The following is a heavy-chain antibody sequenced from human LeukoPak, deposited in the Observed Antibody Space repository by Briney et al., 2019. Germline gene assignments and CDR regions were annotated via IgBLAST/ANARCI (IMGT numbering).Heavy chain of an antibody. CDR3: ARDSSGSYSRFDY. D-gene: IGHD1-26*01. J-gene: IGHJ4*02. Sequence: GGSLRLSCGASGFSFSDYGMNWVRRAPGERLEWVSSISSLSNNIYYTDSVKGRFTISRDNAKNSLYLLMNSLRVEDTAVYYCARDSSGSYSRFDYWGQGTLVTVSS. CDR2: ISSLSNNI. V-gene: IGHV3-21*01. CDR1: GFSFSDYG.